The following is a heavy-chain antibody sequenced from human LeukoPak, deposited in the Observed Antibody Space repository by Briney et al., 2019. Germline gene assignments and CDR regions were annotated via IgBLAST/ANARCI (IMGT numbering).Heavy chain of an antibody. CDR3: ARGAIRLKGDYDFWSGPDY. J-gene: IGHJ4*02. CDR2: INPNSGGT. Sequence: ASVKVSCKASGYTFTGYYMHWVRQAPGQGLEWMGWINPNSGGTNYAQKFQGRVTMTRDTSISTAYMELSRLRSDDTAVYYCARGAIRLKGDYDFWSGPDYWGQGTLVTVSS. D-gene: IGHD3-3*01. V-gene: IGHV1-2*02. CDR1: GYTFTGYY.